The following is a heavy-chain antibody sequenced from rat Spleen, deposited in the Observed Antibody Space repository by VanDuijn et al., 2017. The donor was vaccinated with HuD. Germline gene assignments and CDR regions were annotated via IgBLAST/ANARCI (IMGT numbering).Heavy chain of an antibody. CDR2: ISYDGGST. J-gene: IGHJ3*01. Sequence: EVQLVESGGGLEQPGRSMKLSCAASGFTFSDYGMAWVLQAPTKGLEWVASISYDGGSTYYRDYVKGRFTISRDNAKSTLYLQMESLRSEDTATYYCAKDLDYSGDNWFGYWGQGTLVTVSS. CDR1: GFTFSDYG. D-gene: IGHD1-1*01. CDR3: AKDLDYSGDNWFGY. V-gene: IGHV5-20*01.